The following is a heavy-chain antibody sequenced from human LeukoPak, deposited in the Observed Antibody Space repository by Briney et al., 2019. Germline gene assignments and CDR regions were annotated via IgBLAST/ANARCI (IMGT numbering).Heavy chain of an antibody. J-gene: IGHJ4*02. CDR3: AATSSGPTGRSFDY. V-gene: IGHV4-59*08. Sequence: PSETLSLTCTVSGSSISSYYWSWIRQPPGKGLEWIGYIYYSGSTNYNPSLKSRVTISVDTSKNQFSLKLSSVTAADTAVYYCAATSSGPTGRSFDYWGQGTLVTVSS. CDR1: GSSISSYY. CDR2: IYYSGST. D-gene: IGHD3-22*01.